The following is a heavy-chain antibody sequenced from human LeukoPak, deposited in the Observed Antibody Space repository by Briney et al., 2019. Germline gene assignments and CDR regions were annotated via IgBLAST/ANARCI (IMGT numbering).Heavy chain of an antibody. Sequence: PSETPSLTCTVSGGSINSRSYYWGWIRQPPGKGLEWIGSVYYGGTTYYNPSLKSRVTISEDTSKSQFSLKLSSVTAADTAVYYCARRATTVTTGYYYYYMDVWGKGTTVTVSS. V-gene: IGHV4-39*01. D-gene: IGHD4-17*01. CDR2: VYYGGTT. CDR1: GGSINSRSYY. J-gene: IGHJ6*03. CDR3: ARRATTVTTGYYYYYMDV.